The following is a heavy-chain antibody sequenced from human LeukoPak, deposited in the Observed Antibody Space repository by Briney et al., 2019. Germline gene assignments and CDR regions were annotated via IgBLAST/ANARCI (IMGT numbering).Heavy chain of an antibody. J-gene: IGHJ6*02. CDR3: ARSLSFPTWSGYPFYYYYYGMDV. V-gene: IGHV1-8*01. CDR2: MNPNSGNT. Sequence: ASVKVSCKASGYTFTSYDINWVRQATGQGLEWMGWMNPNSGNTGYAQKFQGRVTMTRNTSISTAYMELSSPRSEDTAVYYCARSLSFPTWSGYPFYYYYYGMDVWGQGTTVTVSS. D-gene: IGHD3-3*01. CDR1: GYTFTSYD.